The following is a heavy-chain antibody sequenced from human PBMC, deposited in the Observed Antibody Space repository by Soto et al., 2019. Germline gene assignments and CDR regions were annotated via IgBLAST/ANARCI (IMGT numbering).Heavy chain of an antibody. J-gene: IGHJ4*02. CDR2: IGADADGI. Sequence: EVHLLESGGGLLQPGGSLRLSCVASGFTFRTYAVAWIRQAPGKGLEWVSVIGADADGIQYADPVEGRFTISRDNSQSSLYLQMNSLRAEDTAVYYCAKYSTTAASRYFDLWGQGTLVTVAS. CDR1: GFTFRTYA. CDR3: AKYSTTAASRYFDL. D-gene: IGHD1-1*01. V-gene: IGHV3-23*01.